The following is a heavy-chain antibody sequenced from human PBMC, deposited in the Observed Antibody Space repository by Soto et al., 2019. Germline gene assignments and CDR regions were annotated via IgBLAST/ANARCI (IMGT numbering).Heavy chain of an antibody. CDR3: AREVEVPAAILYYYYYGMDV. J-gene: IGHJ6*02. D-gene: IGHD2-2*01. CDR1: VFTFSSYI. Sequence: LXLSCAASVFTFSSYIMNWVRQAPWKGLEWVSSISSSSSYIYYADSVKGRFTISRDNAKNSLYLQMNSLRAEDTAVYYCAREVEVPAAILYYYYYGMDVWGQGTTVTVSS. V-gene: IGHV3-21*01. CDR2: ISSSSSYI.